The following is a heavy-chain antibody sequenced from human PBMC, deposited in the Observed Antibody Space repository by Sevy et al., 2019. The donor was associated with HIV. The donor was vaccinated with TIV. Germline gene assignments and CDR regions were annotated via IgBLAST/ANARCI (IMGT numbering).Heavy chain of an antibody. CDR3: AKAAHYSSVWYSTGEPFDY. V-gene: IGHV3-23*01. CDR1: GFKFDNYD. CDR2: FSGTDGSGTDGTT. J-gene: IGHJ4*02. Sequence: GGSLRLSCAASGFKFDNYDFSWVRQAPGKGLEWVSGFSGTDGSGTDGTTYYTDSVKGRFIISRDNSKNTLYLEMNSLRVDDTAVYYCAKAAHYSSVWYSTGEPFDYWGQGTLVTVSS. D-gene: IGHD6-13*01.